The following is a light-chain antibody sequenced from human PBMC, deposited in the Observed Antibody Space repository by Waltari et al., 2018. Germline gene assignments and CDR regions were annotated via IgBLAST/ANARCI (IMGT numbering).Light chain of an antibody. Sequence: QAVVTQEPSLTVSPGGTVTLTCGSSTGHLTRGPYPYWFQQKPGKAPRTLIYDTSNNPSWTPARFSGSLLGGKAAMTLSGAQPEDEANYYCFLSYSGAVIFGGGTKLTVL. CDR2: DTS. CDR1: TGHLTRGPY. V-gene: IGLV7-46*01. J-gene: IGLJ2*01. CDR3: FLSYSGAVI.